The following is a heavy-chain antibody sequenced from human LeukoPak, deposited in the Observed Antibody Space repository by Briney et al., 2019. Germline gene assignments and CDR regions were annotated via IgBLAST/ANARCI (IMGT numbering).Heavy chain of an antibody. CDR3: AKDSSGGPFDY. V-gene: IGHV3-30*18. CDR1: GFTFSSYG. CDR2: ISYDGSNK. Sequence: GGSLRLSCAASGFTFSSYGMHWVRQAPGKGLEWVAVISYDGSNKYYADSVKGRFTISRDNSKNTLYLQMNSLRAEDTAVYYCAKDSSGGPFDYWGQGTLVTVSS. D-gene: IGHD6-19*01. J-gene: IGHJ4*02.